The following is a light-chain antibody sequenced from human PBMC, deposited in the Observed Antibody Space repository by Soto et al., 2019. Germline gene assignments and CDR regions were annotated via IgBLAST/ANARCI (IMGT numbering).Light chain of an antibody. CDR1: STDVGGYKY. Sequence: QSALTQPASVSGSPGQSITISCTGTSTDVGGYKYVSWYQQHPDKAPKLLISEVTIRPSGVSTRFSGSKSGNTASLTISGLQAEDEADYYCSSYSSSTNPLLFGTGTKLTVL. J-gene: IGLJ1*01. CDR2: EVT. CDR3: SSYSSSTNPLL. V-gene: IGLV2-14*01.